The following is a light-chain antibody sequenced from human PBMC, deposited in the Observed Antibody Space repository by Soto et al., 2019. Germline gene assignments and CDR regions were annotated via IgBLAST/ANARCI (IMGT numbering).Light chain of an antibody. J-gene: IGLJ3*02. V-gene: IGLV1-40*01. CDR2: RNN. CDR1: RSNIGARYD. Sequence: QSVLTQPPSVSGAPGLRVTISCTGSRSNIGARYDVHWYQQLPGTAPKLLISRNNNRPSGVPDRFSGSKSGSSASLAISGLQAEDEAVYYCQSFDNSKNSWVFGGGTRLTVL. CDR3: QSFDNSKNSWV.